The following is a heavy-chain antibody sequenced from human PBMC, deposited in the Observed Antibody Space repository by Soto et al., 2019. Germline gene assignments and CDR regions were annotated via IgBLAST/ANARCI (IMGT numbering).Heavy chain of an antibody. CDR2: IQKKADGGAT. Sequence: EVQLVESGGGLVKDGGSLRLSCAVSGITFSNAWMAWVRQAPGKGLEWVGRIQKKADGGATEYVASVKGRLSISRDDSKNTLYLQMDSLKTEDSAVYYCTIMGLGTFQYWGQGTLLTVSS. CDR3: TIMGLGTFQY. J-gene: IGHJ4*02. V-gene: IGHV3-15*01. CDR1: GITFSNAW. D-gene: IGHD1-26*01.